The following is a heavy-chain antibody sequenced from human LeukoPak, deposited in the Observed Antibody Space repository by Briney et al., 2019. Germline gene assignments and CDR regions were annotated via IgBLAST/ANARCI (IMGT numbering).Heavy chain of an antibody. CDR1: GYTFTSND. D-gene: IGHD4-17*01. V-gene: IGHV1-8*03. J-gene: IGHJ4*02. CDR3: ARHLRTTLDY. Sequence: ASVKVSCKASGYTFTSNDINWVRQAPGQGPEWMGWINPNSGDSGFAQKFRDRVTITRDTSISTAYMELSSLRSDDTAVYYCARHLRTTLDYWGQGTLVTVSS. CDR2: INPNSGDS.